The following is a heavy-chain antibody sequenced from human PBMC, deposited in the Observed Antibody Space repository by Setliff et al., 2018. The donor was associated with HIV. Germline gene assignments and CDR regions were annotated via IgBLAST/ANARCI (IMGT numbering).Heavy chain of an antibody. CDR2: IIPIFDIA. CDR3: ARGRLLWSGSYYYYYMDV. V-gene: IGHV1-69*05. D-gene: IGHD3-10*01. Sequence: SVQVSCQASGGTFSSYAISWVRQAPGQGLEWMGGIIPIFDIAKYAPVKDRFTISRDDSKNSLYLQMNSLKTEDTAVYYCARGRLLWSGSYYYYYMDVWGKGATVTVSS. J-gene: IGHJ6*03. CDR1: GGTFSSYA.